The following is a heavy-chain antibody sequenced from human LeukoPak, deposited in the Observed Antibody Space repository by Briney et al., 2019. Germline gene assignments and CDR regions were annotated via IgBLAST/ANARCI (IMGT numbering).Heavy chain of an antibody. CDR2: INAGNGNT. CDR1: GYTFTNYA. V-gene: IGHV1-3*01. Sequence: GASVTVSCTASGYTFTNYAIHRVRQAPGQRPEWMGWINAGNGNTKYSQRFQGRIIITRDKSASTAYMELSSLTSEDTTVYYCARGIWSAHKADYYLDHWGQGTLVTVSS. D-gene: IGHD3-3*01. CDR3: ARGIWSAHKADYYLDH. J-gene: IGHJ4*02.